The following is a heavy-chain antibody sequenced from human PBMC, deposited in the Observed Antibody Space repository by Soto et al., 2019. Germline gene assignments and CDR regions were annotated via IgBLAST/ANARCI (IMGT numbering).Heavy chain of an antibody. J-gene: IGHJ3*02. CDR1: RFIFNTYA. CDR3: ARSGYSNSWYGAFDI. CDR2: VSASGGTT. D-gene: IGHD6-13*01. Sequence: EAQLVESGGDLVQPGGSLRLSCTASRFIFNTYAMNWVRQGPGKGLEWVSTVSASGGTTYFSDSVKGRFSMSRDNSKNTLHLQMNSLRVEDTAVYYCARSGYSNSWYGAFDIWGQGTMVTVSS. V-gene: IGHV3-23*04.